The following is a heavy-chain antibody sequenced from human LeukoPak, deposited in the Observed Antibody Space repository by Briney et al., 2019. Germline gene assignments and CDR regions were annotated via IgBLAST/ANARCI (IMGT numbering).Heavy chain of an antibody. Sequence: GGSLRLSCAASGFTFSGYAMSWVRQAPGEGLEWVSAISGSGGSTYYSDSVKGRFTISRDNSKNTLYLQVNSLRAEDTAVYCCAKDGGVVVTASGAFDIWGQGTMVTVSS. CDR3: AKDGGVVVTASGAFDI. J-gene: IGHJ3*02. CDR2: ISGSGGST. D-gene: IGHD2-21*02. CDR1: GFTFSGYA. V-gene: IGHV3-23*01.